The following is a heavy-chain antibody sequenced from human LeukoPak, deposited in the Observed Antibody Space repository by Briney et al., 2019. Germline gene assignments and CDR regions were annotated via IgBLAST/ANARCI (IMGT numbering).Heavy chain of an antibody. CDR1: GYTFTGYY. Sequence: ASVKVSCKASGYTFTGYYMHWVRQAPGQGLEWMGRINPNSGGTNYAQKFQGRVTMTRDTSISTAYMELSRLRSDDTAVYYCARDAPSYSGWFDPWGQGTLVTVSS. CDR3: ARDAPSYSGWFDP. D-gene: IGHD2-15*01. V-gene: IGHV1-2*06. CDR2: INPNSGGT. J-gene: IGHJ5*02.